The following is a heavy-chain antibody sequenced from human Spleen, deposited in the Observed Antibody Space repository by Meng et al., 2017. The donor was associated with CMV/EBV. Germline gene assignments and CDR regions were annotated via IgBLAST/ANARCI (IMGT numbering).Heavy chain of an antibody. D-gene: IGHD3-3*01. CDR1: GFTFRNYA. V-gene: IGHV3-23*01. CDR2: ISGDAGST. Sequence: GESLKISCAASGFTFRNYAMSWVRQAPGKGLEWVSLISGDAGSTFYADSVKGRFTISRDNSKDTLYLQVSTLRAEDTAVYFWARIFDFWSGFSRYFDYWGQGTVVTVPQ. CDR3: ARIFDFWSGFSRYFDY. J-gene: IGHJ4*02.